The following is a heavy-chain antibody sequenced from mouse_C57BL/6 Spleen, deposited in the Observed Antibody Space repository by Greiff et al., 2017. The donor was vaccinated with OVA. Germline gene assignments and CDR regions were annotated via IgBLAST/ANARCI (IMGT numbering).Heavy chain of an antibody. CDR3: ARYPIFYYFDY. Sequence: QVQLQQPGAELVRPGSSVKLSCKASGYTFTSYWMDWVKQRPGQGLEWIGNIYPSDSETHYNQKFKDKATFTADTSSNTAYMQLSSLTTEDSAIYYCARYPIFYYFDYWGQGTTLTVSS. J-gene: IGHJ2*01. CDR2: IYPSDSET. CDR1: GYTFTSYW. V-gene: IGHV1-61*01. D-gene: IGHD6-5*01.